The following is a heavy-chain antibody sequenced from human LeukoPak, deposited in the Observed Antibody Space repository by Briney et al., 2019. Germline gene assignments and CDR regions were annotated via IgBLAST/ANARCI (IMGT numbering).Heavy chain of an antibody. V-gene: IGHV4-59*01. D-gene: IGHD5-18*01. J-gene: IGHJ6*03. CDR3: ASGAYSFYYMDV. CDR1: GGSISSYY. CDR2: IYYSGST. Sequence: SETLSLTCTVSGGSISSYYWSWIRQPPGKGLEWIGYIYYSGSTNYNPSLKSRVTISVDTSKNQFSLKLSSVTAADTAVYYCASGAYSFYYMDVWGKGTTVTISS.